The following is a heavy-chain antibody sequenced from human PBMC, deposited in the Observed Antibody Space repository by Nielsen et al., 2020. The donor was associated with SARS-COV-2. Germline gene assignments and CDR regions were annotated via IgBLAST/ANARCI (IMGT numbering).Heavy chain of an antibody. CDR2: IYYSGST. CDR1: GGSISSGGYY. CDR3: ARAPITMIVVVNAFDI. J-gene: IGHJ3*02. Sequence: SETLSLACTVSGGSISSGGYYWSWIRQHPGKGLEWIGYIYYSGSTYYNPSLKSRVTISVDTSKNQFSLKLSSVTAADTAVYYCARAPITMIVVVNAFDIWGQGTMVTVSS. V-gene: IGHV4-31*03. D-gene: IGHD3-22*01.